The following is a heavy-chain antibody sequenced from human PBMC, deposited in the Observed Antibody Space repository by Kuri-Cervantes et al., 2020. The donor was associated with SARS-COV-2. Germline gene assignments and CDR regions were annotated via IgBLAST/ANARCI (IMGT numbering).Heavy chain of an antibody. Sequence: SVKVSCKASGYTFTSYGISWVRQAPGQGLEWMGGIIPIFGTANYAQKFQGRVTITTDESTSTAYMELSSLRSEDTAVYYCARELLGIQSSGSYYMDVWGKGITVTVSS. CDR3: ARELLGIQSSGSYYMDV. CDR2: IIPIFGTA. V-gene: IGHV1-69*05. J-gene: IGHJ6*03. D-gene: IGHD3-10*01. CDR1: GYTFTSYG.